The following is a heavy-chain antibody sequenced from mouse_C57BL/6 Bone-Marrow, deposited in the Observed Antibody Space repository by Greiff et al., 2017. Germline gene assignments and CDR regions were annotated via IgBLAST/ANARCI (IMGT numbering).Heavy chain of an antibody. J-gene: IGHJ3*01. Sequence: EVKLMESGPGLVKPSQSLSLTCSVTGYSITSGYYWNWIRQFPGNKLEWMGYISYDGSNNYNPSLKNRISITRDTSKNQFFLKLNSVTTEDTATYYCATPYYEGFADWGQGTLVTVSA. V-gene: IGHV3-6*01. D-gene: IGHD2-4*01. CDR3: ATPYYEGFAD. CDR2: ISYDGSN. CDR1: GYSITSGYY.